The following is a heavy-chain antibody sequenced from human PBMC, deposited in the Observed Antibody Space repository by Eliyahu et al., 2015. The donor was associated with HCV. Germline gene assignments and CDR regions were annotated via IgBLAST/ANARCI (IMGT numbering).Heavy chain of an antibody. V-gene: IGHV3-74*01. J-gene: IGHJ6*02. CDR2: INSDGSST. CDR1: XFTFSSYW. D-gene: IGHD3-3*01. CDR3: ARDRDVLRFLEWLPDYYYYGMDV. Sequence: EVQLVESGGGLVQPGGSLRLSCAAXXFTFSSYWXHWVXQAPGKGXVWVXRINSDGSSTSYADSVKGRFTISRDNAKNTLYLQMNSLRAEDTAVYYCARDRDVLRFLEWLPDYYYYGMDVWGQGTTVTVSS.